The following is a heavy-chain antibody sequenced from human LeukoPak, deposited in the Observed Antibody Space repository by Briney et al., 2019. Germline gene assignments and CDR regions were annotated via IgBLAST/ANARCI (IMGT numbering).Heavy chain of an antibody. CDR2: ISWNSGSI. CDR1: GFTFDDYA. CDR3: AKAEYYYDSSGYYNAHKYYFDY. Sequence: SGGSLRLSCAASGFTFDDYAMHWVRQAPGKGLEWVSGISWNSGSIGYADSVKGRLTISRDNAKNSLYLQMNSLRAEDTALYYCAKAEYYYDSSGYYNAHKYYFDYWGQGTLVTVSS. D-gene: IGHD3-22*01. V-gene: IGHV3-9*01. J-gene: IGHJ4*02.